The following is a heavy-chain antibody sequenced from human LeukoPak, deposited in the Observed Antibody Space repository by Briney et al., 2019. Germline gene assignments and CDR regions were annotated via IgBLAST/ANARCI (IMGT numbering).Heavy chain of an antibody. CDR1: GFTFSSYA. Sequence: GGSLRLSCAASGFTFSSYAMHWVRQAPGKGLEWVAVISYDGSNKYYADSVKGRFTISRDNSKNTLYLLMNSLRAEDTAVYYCARDEHIVVVTAIDYWGQGTLVTVSS. J-gene: IGHJ4*02. CDR2: ISYDGSNK. CDR3: ARDEHIVVVTAIDY. D-gene: IGHD2-21*02. V-gene: IGHV3-30-3*01.